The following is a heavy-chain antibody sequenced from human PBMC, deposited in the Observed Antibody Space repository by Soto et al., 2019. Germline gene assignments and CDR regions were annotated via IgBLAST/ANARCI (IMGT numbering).Heavy chain of an antibody. D-gene: IGHD5-12*01. CDR1: GGSISSGGYY. CDR3: ARAYSGYDYFDY. V-gene: IGHV4-31*03. J-gene: IGHJ4*02. CDR2: IYYSGST. Sequence: SETLSLTCTVSGGSISSGGYYWSWIRQHPGKGLEWIGYIYYSGSTYYNPSLKSRVTISVDTSKNQFPLKLSSVTAADTAVYYCARAYSGYDYFDYWGQGTLVTVSS.